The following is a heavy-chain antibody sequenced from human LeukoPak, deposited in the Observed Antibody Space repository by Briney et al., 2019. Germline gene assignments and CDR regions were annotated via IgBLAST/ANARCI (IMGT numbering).Heavy chain of an antibody. CDR1: GFTFSSYW. V-gene: IGHV3-7*01. D-gene: IGHD3-9*01. Sequence: GGSLRLSCAASGFTFSSYWMSWVRQAPGKGLEWVANIKQDGREKYYVDSVKGRFTISRDNTKNSLYVQMNSLRAEDTAVYYCARVEDYEILTGLHHWVQGILVTGSS. CDR2: IKQDGREK. CDR3: ARVEDYEILTGLHH. J-gene: IGHJ5*02.